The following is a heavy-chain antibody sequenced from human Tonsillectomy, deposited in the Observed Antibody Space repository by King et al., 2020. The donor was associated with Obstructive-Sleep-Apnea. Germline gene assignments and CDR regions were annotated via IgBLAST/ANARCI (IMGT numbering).Heavy chain of an antibody. V-gene: IGHV3-15*01. CDR1: GCTFSNTW. CDR2: IKSKTYGGAK. CDR3: TTDAYGSGSSPRFDY. Sequence: VQLVESGGGLVKPGGSLRLSCSASGCTFSNTWMSWVRQAPGKGLEVVVRIKSKTYGGAKDYAAPVKGRFTISRDDSKKTLFLQMNSLKTEDTAVYYCTTDAYGSGSSPRFDYWGQGTLVTVSS. J-gene: IGHJ4*02. D-gene: IGHD3-10*01.